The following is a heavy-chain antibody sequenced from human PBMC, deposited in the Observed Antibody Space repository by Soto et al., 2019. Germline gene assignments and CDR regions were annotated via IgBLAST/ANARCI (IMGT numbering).Heavy chain of an antibody. Sequence: EVQLVESGGGLVKPGGSLRLSCAASGFTFSNAWMSWVRQAPGKGLEWVGRIKSKTDGETTDNAAPVQGRFTISRDDSKNTLYLQINSLKIEDTAVYYCTTGLGGVWDQGTTVTVSS. CDR3: TTGLGGV. CDR1: GFTFSNAW. J-gene: IGHJ6*02. D-gene: IGHD3-16*01. CDR2: IKSKTDGETT. V-gene: IGHV3-15*01.